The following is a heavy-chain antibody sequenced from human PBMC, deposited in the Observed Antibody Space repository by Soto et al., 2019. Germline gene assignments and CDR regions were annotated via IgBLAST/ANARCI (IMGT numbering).Heavy chain of an antibody. D-gene: IGHD1-26*01. Sequence: PGGSLRLSCAASGFTFSSYSMNWVRQAPGKGLEWVSSISSSSSYIYYADSVKGRFTISRDNAKNSLYLQMNSLRAEDTAVYYCARVRPIVGATYLDYWGQGTLVTVSS. CDR3: ARVRPIVGATYLDY. CDR1: GFTFSSYS. CDR2: ISSSSSYI. V-gene: IGHV3-21*01. J-gene: IGHJ4*02.